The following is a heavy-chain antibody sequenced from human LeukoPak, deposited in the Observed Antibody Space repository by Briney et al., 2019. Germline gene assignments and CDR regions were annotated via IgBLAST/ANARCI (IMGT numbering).Heavy chain of an antibody. CDR2: IHPEGNEK. CDR3: ARGDDFSGDH. D-gene: IGHD1-1*01. J-gene: IGHJ4*02. CDR1: GFTFSNFW. Sequence: PGGSLRLSCAASGFTFSNFWMSWVRQAPGRGLEWVANIHPEGNEKYHVESVKGRFTISRDNAKNSLFLQMNGLRVEDKAVYYCARGDDFSGDHWGQGTLVTVSS. V-gene: IGHV3-7*04.